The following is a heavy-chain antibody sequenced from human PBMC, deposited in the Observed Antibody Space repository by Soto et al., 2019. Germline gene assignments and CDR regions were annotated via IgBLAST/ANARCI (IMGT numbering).Heavy chain of an antibody. CDR1: GYSFTNYW. Sequence: PGESLKISCNGSGYSFTNYWIGWVRQMPGKGLEWMGIIYTGDSDTRYSPSFQGQVTMSADKSISTAYLQWSSLKASDTAMYYCARLSYGDSYYFDYWGQGTLVTVSS. V-gene: IGHV5-51*01. D-gene: IGHD4-17*01. CDR3: ARLSYGDSYYFDY. CDR2: IYTGDSDT. J-gene: IGHJ4*02.